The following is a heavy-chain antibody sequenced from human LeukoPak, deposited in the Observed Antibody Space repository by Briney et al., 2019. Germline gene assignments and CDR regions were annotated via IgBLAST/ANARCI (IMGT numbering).Heavy chain of an antibody. D-gene: IGHD6-13*01. CDR2: INPNSGGT. V-gene: IGHV1-2*02. J-gene: IGHJ4*02. CDR1: GYTFTSYY. Sequence: ASVKVSCKASGYTFTSYYMHWVRQAPGQGLEWMGWINPNSGGTNYAQKFQGRVTMTRDTSISTAYMELSRLRSDDTAVYYCATSIQSIAAAGTRGMDYWGQGTLVTVSS. CDR3: ATSIQSIAAAGTRGMDY.